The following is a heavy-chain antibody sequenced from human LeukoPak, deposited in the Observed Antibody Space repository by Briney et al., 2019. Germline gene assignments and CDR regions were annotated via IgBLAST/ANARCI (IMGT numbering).Heavy chain of an antibody. CDR1: GYSISSGYY. J-gene: IGHJ4*02. Sequence: SETLSLTCTVSGYSISSGYYWGWIRQPPGKGLEWIGYIYYSGSTNYNPSLKSRVTISVDTSKNQFSLKLSSVTAADTAVYYCARPPHGSGTFHLDYWGQGTLVTVSS. V-gene: IGHV4-38-2*02. CDR3: ARPPHGSGTFHLDY. D-gene: IGHD3-10*01. CDR2: IYYSGST.